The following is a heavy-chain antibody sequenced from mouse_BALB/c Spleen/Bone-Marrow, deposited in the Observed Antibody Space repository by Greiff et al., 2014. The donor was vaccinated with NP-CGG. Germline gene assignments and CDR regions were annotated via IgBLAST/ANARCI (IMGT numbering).Heavy chain of an antibody. CDR2: IDPANGNT. J-gene: IGHJ4*01. CDR1: GFNIKDTY. CDR3: AICYGNYCAMDY. V-gene: IGHV14-3*02. D-gene: IGHD2-1*01. Sequence: EVQLQQSGAELVKPGASVKLSCTASGFNIKDTYMHWVKQRPEQGLEWIGRIDPANGNTKYDPKFQGKATITADTSSNTAYLQLSRLTSEDTADYYGAICYGNYCAMDYWGQGTSVTVSS.